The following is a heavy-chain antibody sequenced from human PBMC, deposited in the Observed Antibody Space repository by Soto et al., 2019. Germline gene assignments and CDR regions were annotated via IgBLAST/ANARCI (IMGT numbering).Heavy chain of an antibody. CDR2: IYHSGST. CDR3: ARAMDTAMASKDNWFDP. CDR1: GGSISSGGYS. V-gene: IGHV4-30-2*01. Sequence: PSETLSLTCAVSGGSISSGGYSWSWIRQPPGKGLEWIGYIYHSGSTYYNPSLKSRVTISRDNSKNTLYLQVNSLRAEDTAVYYCARAMDTAMASKDNWFDPWGQGTLVTVSS. J-gene: IGHJ5*02. D-gene: IGHD5-18*01.